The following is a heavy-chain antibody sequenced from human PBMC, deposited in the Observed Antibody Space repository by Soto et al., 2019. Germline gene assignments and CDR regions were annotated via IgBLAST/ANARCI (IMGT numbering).Heavy chain of an antibody. D-gene: IGHD3-9*01. Sequence: PSETLSLTCTVSGGSISSSSYYWGWIRQPPGKGLEWIGSIYYSGSTYYNPSLKSRVTISVDTSKNQFSLKLSSVTAADTAVYYCARSGYFDSWLNNYYYMDVWGKGTTVTVSS. CDR1: GGSISSSSYY. CDR2: IYYSGST. CDR3: ARSGYFDSWLNNYYYMDV. V-gene: IGHV4-39*01. J-gene: IGHJ6*03.